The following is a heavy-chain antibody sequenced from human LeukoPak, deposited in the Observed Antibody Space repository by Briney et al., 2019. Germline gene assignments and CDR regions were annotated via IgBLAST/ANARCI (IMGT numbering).Heavy chain of an antibody. J-gene: IGHJ4*02. Sequence: PGGPLRLSCAASGFIFNHHAMHWVRQAPGKGLQWVAVIWSDKSNRFYADSVRGRFTISRDDSRKTVYLHMERLTAEDTAIYYCAKDAQRGFDYSNSLEYWGQGALVTVAS. CDR3: AKDAQRGFDYSNSLEY. D-gene: IGHD4-11*01. V-gene: IGHV3-33*06. CDR2: IWSDKSNR. CDR1: GFIFNHHA.